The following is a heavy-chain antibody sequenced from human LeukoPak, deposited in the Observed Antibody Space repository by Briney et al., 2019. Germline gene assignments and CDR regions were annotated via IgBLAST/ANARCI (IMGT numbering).Heavy chain of an antibody. Sequence: SETLSLTCAVSGGSISSGGYSWSWIRQPPGKGLEWIGYIYHSGSTYYNPSLKSRVTISVDRSKNQFSLKLSSVTAADTAVYYCARGGGYIPFGYWGQGTLVTVSS. V-gene: IGHV4-30-2*01. J-gene: IGHJ4*02. D-gene: IGHD3-22*01. CDR3: ARGGGYIPFGY. CDR1: GGSISSGGYS. CDR2: IYHSGST.